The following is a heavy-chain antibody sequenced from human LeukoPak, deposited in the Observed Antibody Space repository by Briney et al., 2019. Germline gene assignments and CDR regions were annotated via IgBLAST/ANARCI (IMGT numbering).Heavy chain of an antibody. CDR3: AREKWSFDY. CDR2: ISSSSSYI. D-gene: IGHD2-15*01. Sequence: GGSLRLSCAASGFTFSSYSMNWVRQAPGKGLEWVSSISSSSSYICYADSVKGRFTISRDNAKNSLYLQMKSLRAEDTAVYYCAREKWSFDYWGQGTLVTVSS. J-gene: IGHJ4*02. V-gene: IGHV3-21*01. CDR1: GFTFSSYS.